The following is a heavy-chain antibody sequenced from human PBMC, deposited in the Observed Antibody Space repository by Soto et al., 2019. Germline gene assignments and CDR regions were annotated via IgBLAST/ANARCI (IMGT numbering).Heavy chain of an antibody. D-gene: IGHD3-16*02. Sequence: PSETLSLTCAVYGGSFSGYYWSWIRQPPGKGLEWIGEINHSGSTNYNPSLKSRVTISVDTSKNQFSLKLSSVTAADTAVYYCARGDYIWGSYRTNNWFDPWGQGTLVTVSS. CDR3: ARGDYIWGSYRTNNWFDP. CDR1: GGSFSGYY. CDR2: INHSGST. J-gene: IGHJ5*02. V-gene: IGHV4-34*01.